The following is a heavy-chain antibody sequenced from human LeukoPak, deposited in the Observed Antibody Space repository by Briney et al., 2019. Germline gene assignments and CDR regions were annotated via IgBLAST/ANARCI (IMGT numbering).Heavy chain of an antibody. J-gene: IGHJ6*02. CDR2: ISYDGSNK. CDR3: ARDGTTVTTYGMDV. Sequence: GRSLRLSCAASGFTFSSYAMHWVRQAPGKGLEWVAVISYDGSNKYYADSVKGRFTISRDNSKNTLYLQMNSLRAEDTAVYYCARDGTTVTTYGMDVWGQGTTVTVSS. CDR1: GFTFSSYA. V-gene: IGHV3-30-3*01. D-gene: IGHD4-17*01.